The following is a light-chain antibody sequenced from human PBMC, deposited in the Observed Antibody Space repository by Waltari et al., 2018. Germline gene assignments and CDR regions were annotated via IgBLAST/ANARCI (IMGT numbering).Light chain of an antibody. CDR1: SSDLGTYNF. CDR3: SSFAGRWV. CDR2: EVT. V-gene: IGLV2-8*01. Sequence: QSALTQPPSASGSPGQSVTLSCTGTSSDLGTYNFVSWYQQHPGKAPKVIIYEVTKRSSGVPDRFSGSKSGNTASLTVSGLQAEDEADYYCSSFAGRWVFGGGTKLTVL. J-gene: IGLJ3*02.